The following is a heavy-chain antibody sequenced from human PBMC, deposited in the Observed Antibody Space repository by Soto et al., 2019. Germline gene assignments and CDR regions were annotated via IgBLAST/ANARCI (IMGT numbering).Heavy chain of an antibody. J-gene: IGHJ5*02. CDR2: INHSGST. CDR1: GGSFSGYY. CDR3: ARGHRSDGTGYYFSWFDP. V-gene: IGHV4-34*01. Sequence: KPSETMDLTCAAYGGSFSGYYCTGTRQPQGKGLEWIGEINHSGSTNYNPSLKSRVTISVDTSKNQFSLKLSSVTAADTAVYYCARGHRSDGTGYYFSWFDPWGQGTLVTVSS. D-gene: IGHD3-9*01.